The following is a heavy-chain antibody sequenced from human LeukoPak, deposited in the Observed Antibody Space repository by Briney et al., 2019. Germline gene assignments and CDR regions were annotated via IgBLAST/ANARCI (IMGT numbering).Heavy chain of an antibody. J-gene: IGHJ4*02. Sequence: SETLSLTCTVSGGSISSSSYYWGWIRQPPGKGLEWIGSIYYSGSTYYNPSLKSRVTISVDTSKNQFSLKLSSVTAADTAVYYCARQYCSSTSCYMGNWGQGTLVTVSS. CDR1: GGSISSSSYY. V-gene: IGHV4-39*07. CDR2: IYYSGST. D-gene: IGHD2-2*02. CDR3: ARQYCSSTSCYMGN.